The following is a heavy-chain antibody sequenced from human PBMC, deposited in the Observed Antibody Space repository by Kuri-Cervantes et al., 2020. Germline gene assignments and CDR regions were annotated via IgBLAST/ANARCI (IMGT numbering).Heavy chain of an antibody. CDR1: GYAFTTYY. Sequence: ASVKVSCKTSGYAFTTYYVHWVRQAPGQGLEWMGMINPSGGSTNFAQTFQGRVTMTRDTSSTTVYMELSSLRSDDTAVYYCARGKDLATFDIWGQGTMVTVSS. CDR2: INPSGGST. J-gene: IGHJ3*02. V-gene: IGHV1-46*01. D-gene: IGHD3-16*01. CDR3: ARGKDLATFDI.